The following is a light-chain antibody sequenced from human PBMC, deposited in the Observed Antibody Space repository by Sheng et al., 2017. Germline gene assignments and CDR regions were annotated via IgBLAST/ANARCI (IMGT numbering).Light chain of an antibody. V-gene: IGKV3-20*01. Sequence: NVLTQSPGTLSVSPGERATLSCRASQSVSSNLAWYQQKPGQAPRLLIYGASSRATGIPDRFSGSGSGTDFTLTITRLEPEDFALYYCLQYDTSPETFGQGTKVEMK. CDR3: LQYDTSPET. CDR1: QSVSSN. CDR2: GAS. J-gene: IGKJ1*01.